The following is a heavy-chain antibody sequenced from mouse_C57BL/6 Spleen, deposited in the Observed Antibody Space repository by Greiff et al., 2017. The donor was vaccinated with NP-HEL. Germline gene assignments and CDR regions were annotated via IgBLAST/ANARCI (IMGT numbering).Heavy chain of an antibody. CDR3: ARDYGSSYWYFDV. Sequence: VQLQQSGAELVKPGASVKISCKASGYAFSSYWMNWVKQRPGKGLEWIGQIYPGDGDTNYNGKFKGKATLTADKSSSTAYMQLSSLTSEDSAVYFCARDYGSSYWYFDVWGTGNTVTVSS. D-gene: IGHD1-1*01. CDR2: IYPGDGDT. V-gene: IGHV1-80*01. J-gene: IGHJ1*03. CDR1: GYAFSSYW.